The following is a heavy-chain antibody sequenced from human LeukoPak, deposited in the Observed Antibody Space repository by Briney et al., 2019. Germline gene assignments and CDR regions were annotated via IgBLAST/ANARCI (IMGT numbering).Heavy chain of an antibody. CDR3: ARAGGGHYYGSGSYRGYYMDV. Sequence: SQTLSLTCTVSGGSISSGNYYWSWIRQPAGKGLEWIGRIYTSGSTNYNPSLKSRVTISVDTSKNQFSRKLSSVTPADTPMYYCARAGGGHYYGSGSYRGYYMDVWGKGTTVTVSS. CDR2: IYTSGST. CDR1: GGSISSGNYY. V-gene: IGHV4-61*02. J-gene: IGHJ6*03. D-gene: IGHD3-10*01.